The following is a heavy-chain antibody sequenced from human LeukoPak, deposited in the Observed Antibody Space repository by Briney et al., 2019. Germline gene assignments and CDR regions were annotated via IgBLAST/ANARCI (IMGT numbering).Heavy chain of an antibody. D-gene: IGHD6-6*01. CDR1: GGSISSYY. Sequence: SETLSLTCTVSGGSISSYYWSWIRQPPGKGLEWIGYIYYSGSTNYNPSLKSRVTISVDTSKNQFSLKLSSVTAADTAVYYCARVTIAARPSLAFDIWGQGTMVTVSS. J-gene: IGHJ3*02. CDR3: ARVTIAARPSLAFDI. V-gene: IGHV4-59*01. CDR2: IYYSGST.